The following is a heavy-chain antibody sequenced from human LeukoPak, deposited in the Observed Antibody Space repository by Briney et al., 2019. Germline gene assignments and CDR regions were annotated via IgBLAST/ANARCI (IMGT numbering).Heavy chain of an antibody. J-gene: IGHJ4*02. CDR2: TGTAGDP. CDR1: GFTFSSYD. D-gene: IGHD2-2*01. Sequence: GGSLRLSCAASGFTFSSYDMHWVRQATGKGLEWVSATGTAGDPYYPGSVKGRFTISRENAKNSLYLQMNSLRAGDTAVYYCARSSPFGYCSSTSCDQGAFDYWGQGTLVTVSS. CDR3: ARSSPFGYCSSTSCDQGAFDY. V-gene: IGHV3-13*05.